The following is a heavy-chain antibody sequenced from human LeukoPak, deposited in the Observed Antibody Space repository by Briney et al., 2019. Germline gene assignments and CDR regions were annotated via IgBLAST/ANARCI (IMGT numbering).Heavy chain of an antibody. D-gene: IGHD5-12*01. CDR1: GGSISSYY. J-gene: IGHJ4*02. CDR3: ARGGSSGYDPFDY. V-gene: IGHV4-59*01. Sequence: PLETLSLTCTVSGGSISSYYWSWIRQPPGKGLEWIGYIYYSGSTDYNPSLKSRVIMSVDTSKNQFSLKLSSVTAADTAVYYCARGGSSGYDPFDYWGQGTLVTVSS. CDR2: IYYSGST.